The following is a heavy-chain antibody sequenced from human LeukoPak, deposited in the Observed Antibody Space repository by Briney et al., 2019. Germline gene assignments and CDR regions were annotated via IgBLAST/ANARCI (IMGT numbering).Heavy chain of an antibody. CDR3: ARERAYDYSNYGFDP. J-gene: IGHJ5*02. CDR2: IYYSGST. Sequence: SETLSLTCTVSGGSISSYYWSWIRQPPGKGLEWIGYIYYSGSTNYNPSLKSRVTILVDTSKNQFSLKLSSVTAADTAVYYCARERAYDYSNYGFDPWSQGTLVTVSS. D-gene: IGHD4-11*01. CDR1: GGSISSYY. V-gene: IGHV4-59*01.